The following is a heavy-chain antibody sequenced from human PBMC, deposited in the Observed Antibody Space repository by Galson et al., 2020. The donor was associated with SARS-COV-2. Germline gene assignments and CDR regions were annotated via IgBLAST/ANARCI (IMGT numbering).Heavy chain of an antibody. CDR1: GFSLSTSGVG. J-gene: IGHJ4*02. Sequence: SGPTLVKPTQTLTLTCTFSGFSLSTSGVGVGWIRQPPGKALEWLALIYWDDDKRYSPSLKSRLTITKDTSKNQVVLTMTNMDPVDTATYYCAHRQNLGWFGELLFDYWGQGTLVTVSS. D-gene: IGHD3-10*01. CDR3: AHRQNLGWFGELLFDY. V-gene: IGHV2-5*02. CDR2: IYWDDDK.